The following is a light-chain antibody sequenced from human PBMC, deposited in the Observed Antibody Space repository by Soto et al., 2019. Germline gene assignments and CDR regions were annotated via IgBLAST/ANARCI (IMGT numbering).Light chain of an antibody. Sequence: QSALTQPASVSGSPGQSITISCTGTSSDVGSYNLVSWYQQHPGKAPKLMIYEVTNRPSGVSYRFSGSKSGNTASLTISGLQAEDEADYFCSSYTGSGTLIFGGGTKLTVL. V-gene: IGLV2-14*02. J-gene: IGLJ2*01. CDR1: SSDVGSYNL. CDR2: EVT. CDR3: SSYTGSGTLI.